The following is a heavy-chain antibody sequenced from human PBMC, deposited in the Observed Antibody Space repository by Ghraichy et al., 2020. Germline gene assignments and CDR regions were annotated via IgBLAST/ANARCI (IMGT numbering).Heavy chain of an antibody. V-gene: IGHV1-69*13. Sequence: SVKVSCKASGDTFSSYAISWVRQAPGQGLEWMGGIIPIFGTANYAQKFQGRVTITADESTSTAYMELSSLRSEDTAVYYCASSSDYAHPEYYYYYGMDVWGQVTTVTVSS. CDR2: IIPIFGTA. D-gene: IGHD3-16*01. CDR1: GDTFSSYA. J-gene: IGHJ6*02. CDR3: ASSSDYAHPEYYYYYGMDV.